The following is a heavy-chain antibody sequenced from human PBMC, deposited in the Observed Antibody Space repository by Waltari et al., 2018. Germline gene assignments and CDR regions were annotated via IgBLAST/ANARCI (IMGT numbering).Heavy chain of an antibody. J-gene: IGHJ3*02. D-gene: IGHD3-22*01. CDR2: IYYSGST. V-gene: IGHV4-30-4*08. Sequence: QLHLQESGPGLVKASQTLSLTCTVSGGSISSGDYYWSWIRQPPGKGLEWIGYIYYSGSTYYNPSLKSRVTISVDTSKNQFSLKLSSVTAADTAVYYCARDSASLDSSGWRAYDAFDIWGQGTMVTVSS. CDR1: GGSISSGDYY. CDR3: ARDSASLDSSGWRAYDAFDI.